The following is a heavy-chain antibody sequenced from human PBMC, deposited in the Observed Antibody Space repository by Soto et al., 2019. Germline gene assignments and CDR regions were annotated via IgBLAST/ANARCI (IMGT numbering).Heavy chain of an antibody. CDR1: GASISSTSSGDW. D-gene: IGHD6-19*01. CDR3: ARGVGAVAGVYFDL. J-gene: IGHJ2*01. Sequence: QVQLQESGPGLVKPSGTLSLTCTVSGASISSTSSGDWWSWVRQPPGKGLEWIGEIHHSGNTNYNPSLKSRVTMSVDKSKNQFSLKLSSVTAADTAVYYCARGVGAVAGVYFDLWGRGTLVTVSS. CDR2: IHHSGNT. V-gene: IGHV4-4*02.